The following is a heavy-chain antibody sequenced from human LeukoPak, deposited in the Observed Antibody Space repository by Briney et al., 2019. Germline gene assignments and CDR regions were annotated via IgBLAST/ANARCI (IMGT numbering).Heavy chain of an antibody. V-gene: IGHV5-51*01. CDR1: GYSFPSYW. D-gene: IGHD6-19*01. Sequence: GESLQISCKGSGYSFPSYWIGWVRQMPGKGLEWMGIIYPDDSNTRYSPSFQGQVTISADKSISTAYLQWSSLKASDTAMYYCARHKIAVTGDSFYYYMDVWGKGTTVTISS. J-gene: IGHJ6*03. CDR3: ARHKIAVTGDSFYYYMDV. CDR2: IYPDDSNT.